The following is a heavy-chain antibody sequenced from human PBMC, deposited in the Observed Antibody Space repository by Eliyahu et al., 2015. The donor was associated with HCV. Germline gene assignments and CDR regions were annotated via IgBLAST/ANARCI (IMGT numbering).Heavy chain of an antibody. Sequence: QVQLVESGGVLVKPGGSLRLSCAASGFTFSXYDMTWLRQAPGKGLGWVAYINPRGTTTYYADSVKGRFTISRDNAKRSLYLQLNSLRGEDTAVYYCVRWPTMAIVRRPEWYFDLWGRGTRVTVSS. D-gene: IGHD1-14*01. V-gene: IGHV3-11*04. CDR1: GFTFSXYD. CDR3: VRWPTMAIVRRPEWYFDL. CDR2: INPRGTTT. J-gene: IGHJ2*01.